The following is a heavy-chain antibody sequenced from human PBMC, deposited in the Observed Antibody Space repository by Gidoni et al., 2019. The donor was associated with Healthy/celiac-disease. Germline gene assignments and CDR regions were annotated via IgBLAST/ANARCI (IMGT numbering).Heavy chain of an antibody. J-gene: IGHJ4*02. CDR2: IIPIFGTA. Sequence: QVQLVQSGAEVKKPGSSVKVSCKASGGPFSSYAISGVRQAPGQGLEWMGGIIPIFGTANYAQKFQGRVTITADKSTSTAYMELSSLRSEDTAVYYCARGSYYYGSGSSYGARGFDYWGQGTLVTVSS. D-gene: IGHD3-10*01. CDR3: ARGSYYYGSGSSYGARGFDY. CDR1: GGPFSSYA. V-gene: IGHV1-69*06.